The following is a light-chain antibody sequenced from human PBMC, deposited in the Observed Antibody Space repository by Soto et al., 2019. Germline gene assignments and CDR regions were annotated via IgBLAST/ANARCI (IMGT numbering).Light chain of an antibody. J-gene: IGLJ1*01. V-gene: IGLV1-44*01. Sequence: QPVLTQPPSASGTPGQRVAISCSGSSSNIAGNAVNWFQQLPGTAPKLLIYSDNLRPSGVPDRFSGSKSGTSASLAISGLQSEDVADYYCATWADSLNTYVFGTGTKLTVL. CDR2: SDN. CDR1: SSNIAGNA. CDR3: ATWADSLNTYV.